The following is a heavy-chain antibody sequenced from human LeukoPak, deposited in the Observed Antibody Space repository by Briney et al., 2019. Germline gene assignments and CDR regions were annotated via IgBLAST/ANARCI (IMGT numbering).Heavy chain of an antibody. J-gene: IGHJ4*02. CDR2: IKHDGSEK. CDR1: GFTFSSYW. D-gene: IGHD5-12*01. V-gene: IGHV3-7*01. Sequence: GGSLRLSCADSGFTFSSYWMNWVRQAPGEGLEWVANIKHDGSEKYYADFVRGRFTISRDNAKNSLYLQMDSLRAEDTAVYYCARDAGHSGYDLLDYWGQGTLVTVSS. CDR3: ARDAGHSGYDLLDY.